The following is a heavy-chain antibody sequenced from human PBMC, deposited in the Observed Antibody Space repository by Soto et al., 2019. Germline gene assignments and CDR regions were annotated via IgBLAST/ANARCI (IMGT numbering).Heavy chain of an antibody. Sequence: GGSLRLSCAASGFTFSSYAMHWVRQAPGKRLEWVAVISYDGSNKYYADSVKGRFTISRDNSKNTLYLQMNSLRAEDTAVYYCARDARSSSWVDYYYGMDVWGQGTTVTVSS. J-gene: IGHJ6*02. D-gene: IGHD6-13*01. CDR2: ISYDGSNK. CDR3: ARDARSSSWVDYYYGMDV. CDR1: GFTFSSYA. V-gene: IGHV3-30-3*01.